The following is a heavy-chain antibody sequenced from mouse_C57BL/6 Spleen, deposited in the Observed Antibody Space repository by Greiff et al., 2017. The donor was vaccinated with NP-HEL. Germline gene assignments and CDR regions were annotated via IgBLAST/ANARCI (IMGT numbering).Heavy chain of an antibody. CDR3: AGHYDYDGVDY. CDR2: ISNGGGST. Sequence: EVQVVESGGGLVQPGGSLKLSCAASGFTFSDYYMYWVRQTPEKRLEWVAYISNGGGSTYYPDTVKGRFTISRDNAKITLYLQMSRLNSEDTAMYYCAGHYDYDGVDYWGQGTTLTVSS. V-gene: IGHV5-12*01. CDR1: GFTFSDYY. J-gene: IGHJ2*01. D-gene: IGHD2-4*01.